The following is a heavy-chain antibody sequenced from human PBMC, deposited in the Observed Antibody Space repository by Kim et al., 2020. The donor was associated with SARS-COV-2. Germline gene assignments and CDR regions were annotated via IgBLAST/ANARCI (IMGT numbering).Heavy chain of an antibody. CDR1: GFPFSDFY. J-gene: IGHJ4*02. D-gene: IGHD4-17*01. CDR2: ITGTGATT. V-gene: IGHV3-11*01. Sequence: GGSLRLSCAASGFPFSDFYIAWIRQAPGKGLEWVSYITGTGATTYYADSVRGRFTISRDNAKNSVHLQMNTLRAEDTAVYYCARERRDTTVTRIDYFDYWGQGALVTVAS. CDR3: ARERRDTTVTRIDYFDY.